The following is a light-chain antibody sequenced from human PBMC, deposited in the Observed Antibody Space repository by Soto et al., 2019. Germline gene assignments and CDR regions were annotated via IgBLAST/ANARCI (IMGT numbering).Light chain of an antibody. J-gene: IGKJ1*01. CDR2: GTS. V-gene: IGKV3-20*01. CDR3: QQYVTTPRT. CDR1: QTVAYTS. Sequence: EIVLTQSPGILSLSPGARATLSCRASQTVAYTSLAWNQQRPGQAPRLLIYGTSTRATGTPDRLIGSGSGTAFTLTISRLEPEEFAVYYCQQYVTTPRTFGQGTKVE.